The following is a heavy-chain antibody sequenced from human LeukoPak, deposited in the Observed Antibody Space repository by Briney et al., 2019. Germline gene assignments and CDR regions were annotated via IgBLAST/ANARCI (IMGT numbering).Heavy chain of an antibody. CDR2: IFYSGNT. CDR1: GDYITTTNYY. V-gene: IGHV4-39*01. J-gene: IGHJ4*02. D-gene: IGHD3-9*01. CDR3: ARRSRLYKHETTGYHDS. Sequence: SETLSLTCNVSGDYITTTNYYWAWIRQPPGKGLEWIASIFYSGNTYYNPSLKSRVIISMDTSRKQNSLKLTSVTATDTALYYCARRSRLYKHETTGYHDSWGQGTLVTVSS.